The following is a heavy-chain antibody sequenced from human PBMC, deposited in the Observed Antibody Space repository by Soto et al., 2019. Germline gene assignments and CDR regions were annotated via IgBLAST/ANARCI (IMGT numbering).Heavy chain of an antibody. CDR1: GFTFGSYA. V-gene: IGHV3-23*01. J-gene: IGHJ4*02. D-gene: IGHD6-13*01. CDR3: ATPIAAAHVFDY. Sequence: PXGSLRLSCVAAGFTFGSYAMSWVRQAPGKGLEWVSAISGSGGSTYYADSVKGRFTISRDNSKNTLYLQMNSLRAEDTAVYYSATPIAAAHVFDYWGQGSLVTVSS. CDR2: ISGSGGST.